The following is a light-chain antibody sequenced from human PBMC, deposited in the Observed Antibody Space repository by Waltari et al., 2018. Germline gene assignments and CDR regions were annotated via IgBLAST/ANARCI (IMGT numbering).Light chain of an antibody. J-gene: IGKJ2*01. CDR3: QEYYSTPLT. CDR2: WAS. V-gene: IGKV4-1*01. Sequence: DIVMTQSPDSLAVSLGERATIPCKSSQSVLYSSNNKNYLAWYQQKPGQPPKLLISWASTRESGVPDRFSGSGSGTDFTLTISSLQAEDVAVYYCQEYYSTPLTFGQGTKLEIK. CDR1: QSVLYSSNNKNY.